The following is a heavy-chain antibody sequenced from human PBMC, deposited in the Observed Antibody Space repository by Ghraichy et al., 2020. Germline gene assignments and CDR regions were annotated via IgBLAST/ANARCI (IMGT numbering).Heavy chain of an antibody. CDR1: GGSISSYY. J-gene: IGHJ3*02. D-gene: IGHD6-13*01. V-gene: IGHV4-59*08. Sequence: TLSLTCTVSGGSISSYYWSWIRQPPGKGLEWIGYIYYSGSTNYNPSLKSRVTISVDTSKNQFSLKLSSVTAADTAVYYCARHRKIAAARANDAFDIWGQGTMVTVSS. CDR3: ARHRKIAAARANDAFDI. CDR2: IYYSGST.